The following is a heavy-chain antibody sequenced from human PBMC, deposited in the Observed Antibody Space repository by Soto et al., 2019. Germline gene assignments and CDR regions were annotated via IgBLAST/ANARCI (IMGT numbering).Heavy chain of an antibody. CDR2: ISYDGSNK. Sequence: QVQLVESGGGVVQPGRSLRLSFAASGFTFSSYGMHWVRQAPGKGLEWVGVISYDGSNKYYADSVKGRFTISRDNSKNTLELQMNSLRAEDTAVYYCAPSFGAFDYWGQGTLVTVSS. CDR3: APSFGAFDY. J-gene: IGHJ4*02. CDR1: GFTFSSYG. V-gene: IGHV3-30*03. D-gene: IGHD3-10*01.